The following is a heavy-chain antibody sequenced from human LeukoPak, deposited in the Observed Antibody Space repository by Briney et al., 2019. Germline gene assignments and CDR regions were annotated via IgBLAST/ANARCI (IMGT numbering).Heavy chain of an antibody. V-gene: IGHV3-23*01. CDR1: GFTFSSYA. CDR3: AKARYSGYDAHYFDY. J-gene: IGHJ4*02. D-gene: IGHD5-12*01. Sequence: GGSLRLSCEASGFTFSSYAMSWVRQAPGKGLEWVSAISGSGGSTYYADSVKGRFTISRDNSKNTLYLQMNSLRAEDTAVYYCAKARYSGYDAHYFDYRGQGTLVTVSS. CDR2: ISGSGGST.